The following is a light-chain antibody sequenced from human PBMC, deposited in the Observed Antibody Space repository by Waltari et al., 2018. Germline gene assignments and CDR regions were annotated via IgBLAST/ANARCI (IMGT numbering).Light chain of an antibody. J-gene: IGLJ2*01. CDR1: SSDLAAYHY. CDR3: CSYAGSHTPQWI. CDR2: DVT. V-gene: IGLV2-11*01. Sequence: QSALTQPRSVSGSPGHCVRIPCPGPSSDLAAYHYVSWYQQYPGKAPKVIIDDVTKWPPGVPDRFSVSKSGNTASLTISGLQAEDEAEYYCCSYAGSHTPQWIFGGGTKLTVL.